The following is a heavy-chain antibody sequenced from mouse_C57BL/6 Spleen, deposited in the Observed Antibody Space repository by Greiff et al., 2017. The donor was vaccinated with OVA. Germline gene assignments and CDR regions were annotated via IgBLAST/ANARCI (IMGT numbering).Heavy chain of an antibody. J-gene: IGHJ2*01. V-gene: IGHV1-69*01. CDR1: GSTFTSSW. Sequence: FQLQQPGAELVMPGASGNLSCKASGSTFTSSWRHWVKQRPGQGLEWTGEMDPSDGYPNYNQKFKGKSTLTVDKSSSTAYMQLSSLTSEDSAVYYCARAYYGSSPYFDYWGQGTTLTVSS. D-gene: IGHD1-1*01. CDR2: MDPSDGYP. CDR3: ARAYYGSSPYFDY.